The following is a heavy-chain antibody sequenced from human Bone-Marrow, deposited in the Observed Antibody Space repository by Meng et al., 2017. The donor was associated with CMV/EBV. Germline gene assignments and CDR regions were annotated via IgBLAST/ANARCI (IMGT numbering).Heavy chain of an antibody. J-gene: IGHJ6*02. V-gene: IGHV3-49*04. CDR3: ARVLPLYYYYGVDV. CDR2: IRSKAYGGTT. CDR1: GFTFGDYA. Sequence: GESLKISCTASGFTFGDYAMSWVRQAPGKGLEWVGFIRSKAYGGTTEYAASVKGRFTISRDDSKSIAYLQMNSLKTEDTAVYYCARVLPLYYYYGVDVWGQGTTVTVSS.